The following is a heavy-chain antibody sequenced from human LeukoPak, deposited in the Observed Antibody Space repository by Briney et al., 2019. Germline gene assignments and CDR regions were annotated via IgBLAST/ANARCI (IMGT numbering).Heavy chain of an antibody. CDR1: GFTFSNYG. J-gene: IGHJ4*02. CDR2: ISFDGTNK. V-gene: IGHV3-33*01. CDR3: ATDDLDYVPV. D-gene: IGHD3-16*01. Sequence: GGSLRLSCATSGFTFSNYGMHWVRQAPGKGLEWVAVISFDGTNKYYSDSVKGRFTVSRDNSKNTLYLQMNSLRVEDTAVYYCATDDLDYVPVWGQGTLVTVP.